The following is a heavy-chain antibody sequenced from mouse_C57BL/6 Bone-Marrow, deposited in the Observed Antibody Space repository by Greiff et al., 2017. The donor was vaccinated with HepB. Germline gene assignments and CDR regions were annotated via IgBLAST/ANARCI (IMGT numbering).Heavy chain of an antibody. J-gene: IGHJ1*03. Sequence: VQLQQSGAELVRPGTSVKMSCKASGYTFTNYWIGWAKQRPGHGLEWIGDIYPGGGYTNYNEKFKGKATLTADKSSSTAYMQFSSLTSEDSAIYYCARSYYGSSYGWYFDVWGTGTPVTVSS. CDR1: GYTFTNYW. V-gene: IGHV1-63*01. CDR2: IYPGGGYT. CDR3: ARSYYGSSYGWYFDV. D-gene: IGHD1-1*01.